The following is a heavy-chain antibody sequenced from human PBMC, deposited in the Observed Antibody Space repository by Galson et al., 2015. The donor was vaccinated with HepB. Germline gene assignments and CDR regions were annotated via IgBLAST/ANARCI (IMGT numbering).Heavy chain of an antibody. J-gene: IGHJ4*02. D-gene: IGHD2-2*01. V-gene: IGHV3-53*01. CDR3: VRKGCRSTSCSPEY. Sequence: SLRLSCAASGFTVSSNYMSWVRQAPGKGLEWVSVIYSGGSTNYADSVKGRFTVSRDNSKSTLYLQMNSLRVEDTAIYYCVRKGCRSTSCSPEYWGQGTLVTVSS. CDR2: IYSGGST. CDR1: GFTVSSNY.